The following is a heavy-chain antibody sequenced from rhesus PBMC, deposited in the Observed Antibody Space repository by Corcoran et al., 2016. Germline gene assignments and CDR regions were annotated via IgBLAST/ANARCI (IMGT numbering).Heavy chain of an antibody. CDR3: ARVTRPGIAAALDY. CDR2: NRVGSGTT. CDR1: GGSVSSSNW. D-gene: IGHD6-13*01. Sequence: QVQLQESGPGLVKPSETLSLTCAVSGGSVSSSNWWSWIRQPPGKGREGIGYNRVGSGTTYYTPSLKSRVTISTDTSKNQFSLKLSSVTAADTAVYYCARVTRPGIAAALDYWGQGVLVTVSS. J-gene: IGHJ4*01. V-gene: IGHV4-65*01.